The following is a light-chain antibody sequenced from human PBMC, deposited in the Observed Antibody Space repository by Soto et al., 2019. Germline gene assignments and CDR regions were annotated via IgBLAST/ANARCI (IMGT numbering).Light chain of an antibody. J-gene: IGLJ1*01. CDR2: EGT. CDR1: TSDVGGYNL. CDR3: CSYASSSSYV. Sequence: QSVLTQPASLSGSPGQSITISCSGTTSDVGGYNLXSXXQQHTAXAPKLLIYEGTQRPSGVSSRFSGSKSGNTASLTISGLQAEDEADYYCCSYASSSSYVFGTGTKVTVL. V-gene: IGLV2-23*01.